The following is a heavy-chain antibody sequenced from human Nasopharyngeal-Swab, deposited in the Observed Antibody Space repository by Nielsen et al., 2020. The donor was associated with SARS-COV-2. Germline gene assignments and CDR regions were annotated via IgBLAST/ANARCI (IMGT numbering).Heavy chain of an antibody. CDR1: GYTFTSYY. J-gene: IGHJ5*02. CDR2: INPSGGST. Sequence: ASVKVSCKASGYTFTSYYMHWVRQAPGQGLEWMGIINPSGGSTSYAQKFQGRVTMTRDTSTSTVYMELSSLRSEDTAVYYCARDRITMVRGVISLTNWFDPWGQGTPVTVSS. CDR3: ARDRITMVRGVISLTNWFDP. D-gene: IGHD3-10*01. V-gene: IGHV1-46*01.